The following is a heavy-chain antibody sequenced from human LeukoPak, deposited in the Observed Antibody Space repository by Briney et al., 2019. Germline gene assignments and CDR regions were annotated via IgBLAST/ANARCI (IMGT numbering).Heavy chain of an antibody. D-gene: IGHD4-17*01. V-gene: IGHV3-23*01. CDR1: GFTFSSYA. J-gene: IGHJ5*02. CDR3: ARVNTVRIQVWFDP. CDR2: VSASGGTT. Sequence: GGSLRLSCAASGFTFSSYAMSWVRQAPEKGLEWVSTVSASGGTTNYADSVKGRFTISRDNSKNTLYLQMNSLRAEDTAVYYCARVNTVRIQVWFDPWGQGTLVTVSS.